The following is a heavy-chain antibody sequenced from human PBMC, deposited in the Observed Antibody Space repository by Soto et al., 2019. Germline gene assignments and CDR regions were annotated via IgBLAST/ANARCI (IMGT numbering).Heavy chain of an antibody. D-gene: IGHD2-15*01. J-gene: IGHJ4*02. Sequence: EGQLLESGGGLVQPGGSLRLSCAASGFTFSSYAMSWARQAPGKGRVLVSAISGGGGRTYYADSVKGRFTISRDTSKDTLYLPMNSLSAADTAVYYCAQDRGAAGDDRIGDSWGQGTLVTVAS. CDR3: AQDRGAAGDDRIGDS. CDR2: ISGGGGRT. V-gene: IGHV3-23*01. CDR1: GFTFSSYA.